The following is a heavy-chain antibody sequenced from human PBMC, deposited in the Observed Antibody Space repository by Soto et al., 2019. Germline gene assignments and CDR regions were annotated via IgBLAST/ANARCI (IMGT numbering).Heavy chain of an antibody. J-gene: IGHJ3*02. Sequence: ASVKVSCKASGYTFISYGISWVRQAPGQGLEWMGWISAYNGNTNYAQKLQGRVTMTTDTSTSTAYMELRSLRSDDTAVYYCAREEPQGEWQLVDDFDIWGQGTMVTVSS. CDR1: GYTFISYG. D-gene: IGHD6-6*01. CDR3: AREEPQGEWQLVDDFDI. V-gene: IGHV1-18*01. CDR2: ISAYNGNT.